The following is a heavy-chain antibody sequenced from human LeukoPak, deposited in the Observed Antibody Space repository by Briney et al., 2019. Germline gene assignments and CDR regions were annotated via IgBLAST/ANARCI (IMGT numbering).Heavy chain of an antibody. J-gene: IGHJ3*02. CDR1: GYTFTRYD. Sequence: ASVKVSCKASGYTFTRYDINWVRQATGQGLEWMGWMNPNSGNTGYAQKFQGRATMTRNTSISTAYMELSSLRSEDTAVYYCARGVRDSSSWVDIWGQGTMVTVSS. CDR3: ARGVRDSSSWVDI. CDR2: MNPNSGNT. D-gene: IGHD6-13*01. V-gene: IGHV1-8*01.